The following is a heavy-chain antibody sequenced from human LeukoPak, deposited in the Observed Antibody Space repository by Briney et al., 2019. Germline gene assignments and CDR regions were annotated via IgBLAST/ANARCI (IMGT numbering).Heavy chain of an antibody. CDR3: ALYDFWSGHYYYYYYGMDV. J-gene: IGHJ6*02. CDR2: ISGSGGST. V-gene: IGHV3-23*01. D-gene: IGHD3-3*01. Sequence: GGSLRLSCAASGFTFSSYAMSWVRQAPGKGLEWVSAISGSGGSTYYADSVKGRFTISRDNSKNTLYLQMNSLRAEDTAVYYCALYDFWSGHYYYYYYGMDVWGQGTTATVSS. CDR1: GFTFSSYA.